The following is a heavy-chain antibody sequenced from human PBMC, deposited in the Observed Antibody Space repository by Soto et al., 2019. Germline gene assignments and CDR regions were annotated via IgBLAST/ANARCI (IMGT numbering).Heavy chain of an antibody. J-gene: IGHJ6*02. V-gene: IGHV4-59*07. CDR3: ARVHPSGATIFGVAPYGMDV. CDR2: IYYSGST. D-gene: IGHD3-3*01. Sequence: PSDTLSLTCAVYGGSISSYYWSWIRQPPGKGLEWIGYIYYSGSTNYNPSLKSRVTISVDTSKNQFSLKLSSVTAADTAVYYCARVHPSGATIFGVAPYGMDVWGQGTTVTVSS. CDR1: GGSISSYY.